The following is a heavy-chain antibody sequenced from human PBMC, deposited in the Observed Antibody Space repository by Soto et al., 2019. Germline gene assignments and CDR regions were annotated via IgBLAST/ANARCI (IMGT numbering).Heavy chain of an antibody. CDR2: IWYDGTTK. CDR1: GLTFRSCG. CDR3: VRDLGRPVGSPMNDAFNL. J-gene: IGHJ3*01. V-gene: IGHV3-33*01. Sequence: QIQLVESGGGVVQPGRSLRLSCAASGLTFRSCGMHWVRQAPGKGLEWVSVIWYDGTTKYYADSVKGRFTISRDTSRNTVFLQMDSLRAEDTAVYFCVRDLGRPVGSPMNDAFNLWGQGTMVTVSS. D-gene: IGHD2-15*01.